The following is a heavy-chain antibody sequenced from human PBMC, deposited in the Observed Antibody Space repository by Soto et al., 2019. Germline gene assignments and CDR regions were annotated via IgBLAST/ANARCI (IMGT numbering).Heavy chain of an antibody. CDR3: SKDVVVGATTGLGEYYCYYGMDV. Sequence: PGGSLRLSCAASGFTFSSYGMHWVRQAPGKGLEWVAVISYDGSNKYYADSVKGRFTISRDNSKNTLYLQMNSLRAEDKAVYYCSKDVVVGATTGLGEYYCYYGMDVLGEGTTVTVAS. D-gene: IGHD1-26*01. CDR1: GFTFSSYG. V-gene: IGHV3-30*18. CDR2: ISYDGSNK. J-gene: IGHJ6*02.